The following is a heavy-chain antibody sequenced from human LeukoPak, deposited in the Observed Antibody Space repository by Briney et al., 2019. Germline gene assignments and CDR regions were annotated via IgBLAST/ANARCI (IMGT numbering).Heavy chain of an antibody. CDR3: AITPLVTVTTRTRGVLWDY. Sequence: SETLSLTCTVSGGSISSYYWSWIRQPAGKGLEWIGRIYTSGSTNYNPSLKSRVTMSVDTSKDQSSLKLSFVTAADTAVYYCAITPLVTVTTRTRGVLWDYWGQGTLVTVSS. D-gene: IGHD4-17*01. CDR1: GGSISSYY. V-gene: IGHV4-4*07. J-gene: IGHJ4*02. CDR2: IYTSGST.